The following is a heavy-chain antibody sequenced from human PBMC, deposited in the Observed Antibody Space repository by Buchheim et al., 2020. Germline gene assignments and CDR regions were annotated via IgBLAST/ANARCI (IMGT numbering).Heavy chain of an antibody. D-gene: IGHD1-26*01. CDR1: GFSFSDYY. CDR3: ARASGSYYLSYFDY. V-gene: IGHV3-11*04. Sequence: VQLLESGGGLVQPGGSLRLSCAASGFSFSDYYMTWIRQAPGKGLEWVSYISSGGITIYHADSVKGRFTISRDNAKKSLYLQMNSLRAEDTAVYYCARASGSYYLSYFDYWGQGTL. J-gene: IGHJ4*02. CDR2: ISSGGITI.